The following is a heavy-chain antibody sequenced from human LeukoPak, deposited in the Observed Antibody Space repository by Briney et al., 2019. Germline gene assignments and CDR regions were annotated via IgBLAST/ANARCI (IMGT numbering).Heavy chain of an antibody. Sequence: GGSLRLSCAASGSTFSSYAMHWVRQAPGKGLEWVAVISYDGSNKYYADSVKGRFTISRDNSKNTLYLQMNSLRAEDTAVYYCARVSWNQHFDYWGQGTLVTVSS. CDR1: GSTFSSYA. J-gene: IGHJ4*02. V-gene: IGHV3-30-3*01. CDR3: ARVSWNQHFDY. CDR2: ISYDGSNK. D-gene: IGHD1-1*01.